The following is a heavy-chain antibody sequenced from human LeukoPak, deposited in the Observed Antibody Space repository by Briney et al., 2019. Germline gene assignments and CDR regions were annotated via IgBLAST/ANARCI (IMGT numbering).Heavy chain of an antibody. Sequence: PSETLSLTCTVSGGSISSSSYYWGWIRQPPGKGLEWIGSIYYSGSTYYHPSLKSRVTISVDTSKNQFSLKLSSVTAADTAVYYCARQRITTYYYGSGSYCFDYWGQGTLVTVSS. J-gene: IGHJ4*02. D-gene: IGHD3-10*01. V-gene: IGHV4-39*01. CDR1: GGSISSSSYY. CDR2: IYYSGST. CDR3: ARQRITTYYYGSGSYCFDY.